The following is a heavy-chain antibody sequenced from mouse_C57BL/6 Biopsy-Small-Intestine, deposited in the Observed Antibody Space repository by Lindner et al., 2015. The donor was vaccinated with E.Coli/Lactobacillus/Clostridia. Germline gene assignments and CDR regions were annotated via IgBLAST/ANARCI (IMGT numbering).Heavy chain of an antibody. CDR1: GFNIKDDF. CDR2: IDPANGNT. J-gene: IGHJ2*01. Sequence: VQLQESGAELVRPGASVKLSCTVSGFNIKDDFMNWLKQRPEQGLEWIGRIDPANGNTKYAPKFQDRATLTSDTSPNTAYLHLSSLTSDDTAVYYCATRYYFDYWGQGTTLTVSS. CDR3: ATRYYFDY. V-gene: IGHV14-4*01.